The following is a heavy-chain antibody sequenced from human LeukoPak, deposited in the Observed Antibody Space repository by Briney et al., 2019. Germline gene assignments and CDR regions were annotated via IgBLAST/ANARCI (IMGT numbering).Heavy chain of an antibody. V-gene: IGHV3-30*02. J-gene: IGHJ6*02. D-gene: IGHD3-22*01. CDR1: GFTFSSYC. CDR3: AKGEPGGYYIGVDV. Sequence: GGSLRLSCAASGFTFSSYCMHWVRQAPGQGLEWVAVIWYDGSNKYYADSVKGRFTISRDNSKDTLYLQMNSLRAEDTAVYYCAKGEPGGYYIGVDVWGQGTTVTVSS. CDR2: IWYDGSNK.